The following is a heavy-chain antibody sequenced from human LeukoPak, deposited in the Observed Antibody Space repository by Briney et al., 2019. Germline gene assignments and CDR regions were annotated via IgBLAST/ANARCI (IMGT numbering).Heavy chain of an antibody. V-gene: IGHV3-7*01. D-gene: IGHD1-26*01. Sequence: GGSLRVSCAASGFTFSSYWMTWVSQAPGKGLEWVANIKQDGSEKNYLDSVKGRFTISRDNAKNSLYLQMNSLRAEDTAVYYCARGWDLLTYWGQGTLVTVSS. CDR3: ARGWDLLTY. CDR2: IKQDGSEK. J-gene: IGHJ4*02. CDR1: GFTFSSYW.